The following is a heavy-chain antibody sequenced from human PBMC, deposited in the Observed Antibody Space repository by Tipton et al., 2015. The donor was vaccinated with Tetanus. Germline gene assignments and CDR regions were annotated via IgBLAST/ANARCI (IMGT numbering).Heavy chain of an antibody. V-gene: IGHV4-31*03. CDR2: IRDNGNS. J-gene: IGHJ4*02. CDR1: GDSLVRGGYY. D-gene: IGHD2/OR15-2a*01. CDR3: ARGTFHAFDF. Sequence: TLSLTCTVSGDSLVRGGYYWTWIRHLPGKGLEWIGYIRDNGNSYANPSLSGRVTMSVDTRKNQFSLNLTSMSVADTATYYCARGTFHAFDFWGQGVQVTVSS.